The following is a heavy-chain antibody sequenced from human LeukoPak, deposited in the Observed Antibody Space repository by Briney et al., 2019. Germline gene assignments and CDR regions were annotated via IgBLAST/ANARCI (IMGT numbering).Heavy chain of an antibody. CDR3: ARGAGIVVVTSFDY. CDR2: IYYSGST. J-gene: IGHJ4*02. Sequence: PSETLSLTCPVSGGSISSGDYYWSWIRQPPGKGLEWIGYIYYSGSTYYNPSLKSRVTISVDMSKNQFSLKLSSVTAADTAVYYCARGAGIVVVTSFDYWGQGTLVTVSS. V-gene: IGHV4-30-4*01. CDR1: GGSISSGDYY. D-gene: IGHD3-22*01.